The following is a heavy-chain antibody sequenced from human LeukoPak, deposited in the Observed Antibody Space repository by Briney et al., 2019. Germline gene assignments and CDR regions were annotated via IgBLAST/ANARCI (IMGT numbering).Heavy chain of an antibody. CDR2: VSSDGTT. CDR3: ARLDCTGDGCYNH. V-gene: IGHV4-59*08. D-gene: IGHD2-8*02. J-gene: IGHJ4*02. CDR1: GDSVTSYY. Sequence: SETLSLTCSVSGDSVTSYYWSWIRQPPGKGLEWIGYVSSDGTTNYTPSLRSRVIMSVDTAKNHISLSLTSLTAADTAIYYCARLDCTGDGCYNHWGQGTLVTVPS.